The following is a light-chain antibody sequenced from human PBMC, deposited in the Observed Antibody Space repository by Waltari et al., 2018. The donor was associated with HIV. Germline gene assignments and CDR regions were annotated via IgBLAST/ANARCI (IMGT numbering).Light chain of an antibody. V-gene: IGKV3-15*01. CDR1: QSVSNN. Sequence: EIVITQSPATLSVHPGENAILSCRASQSVSNNLAWYQQKPGQAPRLLIYGPSTRATGTPARFSASGSGTEFTLTISSLQSEDFAIYYCQQYNEWPRTFGQGTKVEIK. J-gene: IGKJ1*01. CDR3: QQYNEWPRT. CDR2: GPS.